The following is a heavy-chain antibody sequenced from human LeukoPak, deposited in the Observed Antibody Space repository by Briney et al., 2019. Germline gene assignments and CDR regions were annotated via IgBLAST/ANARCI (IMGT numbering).Heavy chain of an antibody. Sequence: PGGSLRLSCAASGFTFSSYGMHWVRQAPGKGLEWVAVISYDGSNKYYADSVKGRLTISRDNSKNTLYLQMNSLRAEDTAVYYCAKDLNYYGSGIRSSIDYWGQGTLVTVSS. J-gene: IGHJ4*02. V-gene: IGHV3-30*18. CDR2: ISYDGSNK. CDR1: GFTFSSYG. D-gene: IGHD3-10*01. CDR3: AKDLNYYGSGIRSSIDY.